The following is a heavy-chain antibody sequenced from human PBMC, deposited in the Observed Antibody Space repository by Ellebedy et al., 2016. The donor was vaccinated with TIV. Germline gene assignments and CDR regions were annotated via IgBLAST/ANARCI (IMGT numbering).Heavy chain of an antibody. CDR1: GYSFTSYW. D-gene: IGHD6-19*01. J-gene: IGHJ6*02. CDR2: IYPGDSDT. Sequence: GESLKISXKGSGYSFTSYWIGWVRQMPGKGLEWMGIIYPGDSDTRYSPSFQGQVTISADKSISTAYLQWSSLKASDTAMYYCARHGLPGSGWYAHYYGMDVWGQGTTVTVSS. CDR3: ARHGLPGSGWYAHYYGMDV. V-gene: IGHV5-51*01.